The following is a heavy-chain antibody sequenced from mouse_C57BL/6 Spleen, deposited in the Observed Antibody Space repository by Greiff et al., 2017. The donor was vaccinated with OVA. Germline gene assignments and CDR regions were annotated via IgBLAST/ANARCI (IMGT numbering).Heavy chain of an antibody. Sequence: VQLQQSGAELVRPGASVTLSCKASGYTFTDYEMHWVKQTPVHGLEWIGAIDPETGGTAYNQKFKGKAILTADKSSSTAYMELSSLTSEDSAVYYCTRGYGYLDYWGQGTTLTVSS. CDR1: GYTFTDYE. J-gene: IGHJ2*01. CDR2: IDPETGGT. CDR3: TRGYGYLDY. D-gene: IGHD1-1*02. V-gene: IGHV1-15*01.